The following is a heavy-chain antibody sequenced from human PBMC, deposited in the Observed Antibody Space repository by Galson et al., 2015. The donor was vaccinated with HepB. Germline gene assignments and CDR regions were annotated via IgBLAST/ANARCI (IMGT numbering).Heavy chain of an antibody. CDR2: IKRKTEGGTT. CDR1: GFTLDKAR. J-gene: IGHJ4*02. D-gene: IGHD3-9*01. V-gene: IGHV3-15*01. Sequence: SLRLSCAASGFTLDKARMSWVRQAPGKGLECVGRIKRKTEGGTTDYAAPVQGRFTISRDDSKNTLYLQVNSLKTEDTAVYYCTAGGDILTGYSFSYWGQGTLVTVSS. CDR3: TAGGDILTGYSFSY.